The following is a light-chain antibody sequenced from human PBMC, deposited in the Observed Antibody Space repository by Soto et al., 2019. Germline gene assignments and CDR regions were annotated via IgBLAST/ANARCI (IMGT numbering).Light chain of an antibody. CDR3: QQYNNWPPIT. Sequence: EIVLTQSPGTLSLSPGERATLSCRASQSVSSSYLAWYQQKPGQAPRLXXYGASSRATGIPDRFSGSGSGTDLTLTISRLETEDFAVYYCQQYNNWPPITFGQGTRLEIK. V-gene: IGKV3-20*01. CDR2: GAS. J-gene: IGKJ5*01. CDR1: QSVSSSY.